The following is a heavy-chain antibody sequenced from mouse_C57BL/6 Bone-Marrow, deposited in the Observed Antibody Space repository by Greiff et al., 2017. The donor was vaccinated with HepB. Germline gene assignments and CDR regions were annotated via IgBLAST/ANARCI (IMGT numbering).Heavy chain of an antibody. Sequence: ESGPGLVKPSQSLSLTCSVTGYSITSGYYWNWIRQFPGNKLEWMGYISYDGSNNYNPSLKNRISITRDTSKNQFFLKLNSVTTEDTATYYCARGLYYDYDGAWFAYGGQGTLVTVSA. J-gene: IGHJ3*01. V-gene: IGHV3-6*01. CDR3: ARGLYYDYDGAWFAY. D-gene: IGHD2-4*01. CDR2: ISYDGSN. CDR1: GYSITSGYY.